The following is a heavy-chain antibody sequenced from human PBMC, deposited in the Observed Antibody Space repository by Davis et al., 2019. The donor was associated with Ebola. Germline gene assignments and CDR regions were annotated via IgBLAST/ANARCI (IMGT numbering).Heavy chain of an antibody. V-gene: IGHV3-23*01. CDR1: GFTFSSYA. CDR2: ISGSGGST. D-gene: IGHD4-23*01. Sequence: PGGSLRLSCAASGFTFSSYAMSWVRQAPGKGLEWVSAISGSGGSTYYADSVKGRFTISRDNSKNTLYLQMNSLRAEDTAVYYCAKHPAYGGNSGEDYWGQGTLVTVSS. J-gene: IGHJ4*02. CDR3: AKHPAYGGNSGEDY.